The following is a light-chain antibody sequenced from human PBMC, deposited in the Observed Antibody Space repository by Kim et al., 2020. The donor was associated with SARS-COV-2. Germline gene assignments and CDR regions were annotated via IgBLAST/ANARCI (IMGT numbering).Light chain of an antibody. J-gene: IGKJ4*01. CDR3: QQSFSTPWLS. Sequence: SVGDRITIACRASQSIGTRLNWYQQRPGKAPKLLIYGASSLQSGVPSRFSGAGSGTDFTLTISSLQPEDFVTYYCQQSFSTPWLSFGGGTKVDIK. CDR2: GAS. V-gene: IGKV1-39*01. CDR1: QSIGTR.